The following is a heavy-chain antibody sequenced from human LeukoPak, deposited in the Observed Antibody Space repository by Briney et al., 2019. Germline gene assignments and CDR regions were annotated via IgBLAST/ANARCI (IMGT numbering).Heavy chain of an antibody. D-gene: IGHD2-21*01. Sequence: SETLSLTCTVSGGSISSYYWSWIRQPPGKGLEWIGYIYYSGSTNYNPSLKSRVTISVDTSKNQFSLKLSSVTAADTAVYYCARGLQYCGGDCYNYWXQGXLXTXSS. CDR1: GGSISSYY. J-gene: IGHJ4*02. CDR3: ARGLQYCGGDCYNY. CDR2: IYYSGST. V-gene: IGHV4-59*01.